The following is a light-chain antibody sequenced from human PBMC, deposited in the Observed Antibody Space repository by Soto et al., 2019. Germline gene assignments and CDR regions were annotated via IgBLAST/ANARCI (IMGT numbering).Light chain of an antibody. CDR2: VNNDGSH. CDR3: QTWGIGYGV. CDR1: SGHSNYA. J-gene: IGLJ3*02. Sequence: QPVLTQSPSASASLGASVKLTCTLSSGHSNYAIAWHQQQSQKGPRYLMKVNNDGSHIKGDGIPDRFSGSSSGAERYLTISSLQSEHEADYDCQTWGIGYGVSGGGSKLTVL. V-gene: IGLV4-69*01.